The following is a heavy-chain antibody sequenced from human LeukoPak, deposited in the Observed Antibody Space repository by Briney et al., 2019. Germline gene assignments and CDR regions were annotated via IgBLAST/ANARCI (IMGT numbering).Heavy chain of an antibody. CDR1: GGSISSGSYY. CDR3: ARARGGLAYDSSGYYDY. J-gene: IGHJ4*02. Sequence: SETLSLTCTVSGGSISSGSYYWSWIRQPAGKGLGWIGRIYTSGSTNYNPSLKSRVTISVDTSKNQFSLKLSSVTAADTAVYYCARARGGLAYDSSGYYDYWGQGTLVTVSS. D-gene: IGHD3-22*01. CDR2: IYTSGST. V-gene: IGHV4-61*02.